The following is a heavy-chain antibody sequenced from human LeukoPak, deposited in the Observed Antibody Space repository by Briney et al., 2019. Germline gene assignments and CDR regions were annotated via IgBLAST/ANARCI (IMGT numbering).Heavy chain of an antibody. CDR3: ARSVFPYYSGSGSPYNVDVRQNSYFDF. J-gene: IGHJ4*02. Sequence: GASVKVSCKASGYTFTSYGMSWVRQAPGQGLEWMGWISAYNGHTDYAQKVQGRVTMTTDTSTSTAYMELRSLGSDDTAVYYCARSVFPYYSGSGSPYNVDVRQNSYFDFWGQGTLVTVSS. CDR2: ISAYNGHT. D-gene: IGHD3-10*01. V-gene: IGHV1-18*01. CDR1: GYTFTSYG.